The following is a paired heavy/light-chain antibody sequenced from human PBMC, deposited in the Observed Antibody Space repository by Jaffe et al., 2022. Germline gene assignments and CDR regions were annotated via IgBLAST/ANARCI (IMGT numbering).Heavy chain of an antibody. CDR1: GFTLSNNY. D-gene: IGHD2-21*01. J-gene: IGHJ3*02. CDR3: ARGPLSCAGDCYSNSLDI. CDR2: IYTGGHT. Sequence: EVQLVETGGGLIQPGGSLRLSCAASGFTLSNNYASWVRQAPGKGLEWVSFIYTGGHTYHADSVRGRFTISRDNLKNTLYLQMNSLRAEDTAVYYCARGPLSCAGDCYSNSLDIWGQGTMVTVSS. V-gene: IGHV3-53*02.
Light chain of an antibody. J-gene: IGLJ1*01. CDR2: EVS. Sequence: QSALTQPASVSGSPGQSITISCTGSSGDVGYYNLVSWYQQHPGKAPKLMIYEVSKRPSGVSNRFSGSKSGNTASLTISGLQAEDESDYYCCSYTPRATYVFGTGTTVTVL. CDR1: SGDVGYYNL. CDR3: CSYTPRATYV. V-gene: IGLV2-23*02.